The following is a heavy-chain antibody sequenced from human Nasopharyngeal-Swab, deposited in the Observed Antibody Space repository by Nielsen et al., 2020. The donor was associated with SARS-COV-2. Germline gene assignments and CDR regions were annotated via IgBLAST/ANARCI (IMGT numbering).Heavy chain of an antibody. J-gene: IGHJ4*02. CDR3: ARDLPGYDILTGYYRAYYFDY. Sequence: GGSLRLSCAASGFTFSSYSMNWVRQAPGKGLEWVSSISSSSSYIYYADSVKGRFTISRDNAKNSLYLQMNSLRAEDTAVYYCARDLPGYDILTGYYRAYYFDYWGQGTLVTVSS. CDR2: ISSSSSYI. V-gene: IGHV3-21*04. D-gene: IGHD3-9*01. CDR1: GFTFSSYS.